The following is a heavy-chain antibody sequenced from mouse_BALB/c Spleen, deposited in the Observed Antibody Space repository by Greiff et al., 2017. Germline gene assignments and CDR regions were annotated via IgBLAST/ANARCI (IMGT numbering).Heavy chain of an antibody. CDR3: ARGNWRGYFDY. Sequence: EVQLVESGGGLVQPGGSLRLSCATSGFTFSDFYMEWVRQPPGKRLEWIAASRNKANDYTTESSASVKGRFIVASATSQSIIYLQRNALRAEDTAIYYCARGNWRGYFDYWGQGTTLTVSS. CDR2: SRNKANDYTT. V-gene: IGHV7-1*02. CDR1: GFTFSDFY. D-gene: IGHD4-1*01. J-gene: IGHJ2*01.